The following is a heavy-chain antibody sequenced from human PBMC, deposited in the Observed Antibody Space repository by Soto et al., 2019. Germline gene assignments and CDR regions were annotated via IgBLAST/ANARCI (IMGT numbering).Heavy chain of an antibody. CDR2: ITSDTKTI. Sequence: EVQLVESGGGLVQPGGSLRLSCAASGFKFSIYSMNWVSQAPGKGLEWSAYITSDTKTIKYADSVKGRFTISRDNAKNSVYLQMNSLSDEDTAVYYCARSVEGHFDYWGQGTVVTVSS. CDR3: ARSVEGHFDY. V-gene: IGHV3-48*02. CDR1: GFKFSIYS. D-gene: IGHD6-19*01. J-gene: IGHJ4*02.